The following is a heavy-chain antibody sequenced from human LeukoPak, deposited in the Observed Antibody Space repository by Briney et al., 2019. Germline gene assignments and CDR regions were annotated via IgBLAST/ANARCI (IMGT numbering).Heavy chain of an antibody. V-gene: IGHV4-61*02. CDR2: IYTSGST. CDR1: GGSISSGSYY. J-gene: IGHJ1*01. Sequence: PSETLSLTCTVSGGSISSGSYYWSWIRQPAGKGLEWIVRIYTSGSTNYNPSLKSRVTISVDTSKNQFSLKLSSVTAADTAVYYCARGTLYSSGWYGYFQHWGQGTLVTVSS. D-gene: IGHD6-19*01. CDR3: ARGTLYSSGWYGYFQH.